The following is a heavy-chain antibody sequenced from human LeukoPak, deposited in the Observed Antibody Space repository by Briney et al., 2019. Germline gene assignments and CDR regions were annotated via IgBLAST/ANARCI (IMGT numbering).Heavy chain of an antibody. D-gene: IGHD6-13*01. CDR2: ISSSSSYI. V-gene: IGHV3-21*01. J-gene: IGHJ6*03. Sequence: QSGGSLRLSCAASGFTFSSYSMNWVRQAPGKGLEWVSSISSSSSYIYYADSVKGRFTISRDNAKNSLYLQMNSLRAEDTAVYYCARLRSPHYSSSWYDAYYYYYYMDVWGKGTTVTVSS. CDR1: GFTFSSYS. CDR3: ARLRSPHYSSSWYDAYYYYYYMDV.